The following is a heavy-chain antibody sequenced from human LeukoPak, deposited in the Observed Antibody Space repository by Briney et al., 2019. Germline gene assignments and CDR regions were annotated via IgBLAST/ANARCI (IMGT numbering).Heavy chain of an antibody. V-gene: IGHV3-30*18. Sequence: GRSLRLSCAASGFTFSSYDMHWVRQAPGKGLEWGAIISYDGSNKYYADSVKGRFTISRDNSKNTLYLQMNSLRVEDTAVYYCAKRNGFWGQGTLVTVSS. CDR1: GFTFSSYD. J-gene: IGHJ4*02. D-gene: IGHD1-1*01. CDR3: AKRNGF. CDR2: ISYDGSNK.